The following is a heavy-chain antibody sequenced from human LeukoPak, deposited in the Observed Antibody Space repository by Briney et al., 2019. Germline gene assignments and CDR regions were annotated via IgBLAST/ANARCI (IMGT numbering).Heavy chain of an antibody. CDR1: GFTFSSYA. CDR2: ISYVGSNK. Sequence: GRSLRLSCAASGFTFSSYAMRWVREAPGRGLGRVAVISYVGSNKYYADSVKGRFTISRDNSKNTLYLQMNSLRAEDTAVYYCARDGPREIAGYYDSSGPFDYWGQGTLVTVSS. V-gene: IGHV3-30-3*01. CDR3: ARDGPREIAGYYDSSGPFDY. J-gene: IGHJ4*02. D-gene: IGHD3-22*01.